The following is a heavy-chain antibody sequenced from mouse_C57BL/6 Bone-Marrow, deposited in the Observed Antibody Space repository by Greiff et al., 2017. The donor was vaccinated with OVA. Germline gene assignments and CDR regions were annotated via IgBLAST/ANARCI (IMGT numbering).Heavy chain of an antibody. Sequence: EVMLVESGGGLVKPGGSLKLSCAASGFTFSDYGMHWVRQAPEKGLEWVAYISSGSSTIYYADTVKGRFPISRDNAKNTLFLQMTSLRSEDTAMYYCARGLDYYGSSPYFDYWGQGTTLTVSS. D-gene: IGHD1-1*01. J-gene: IGHJ2*01. CDR2: ISSGSSTI. CDR3: ARGLDYYGSSPYFDY. CDR1: GFTFSDYG. V-gene: IGHV5-17*01.